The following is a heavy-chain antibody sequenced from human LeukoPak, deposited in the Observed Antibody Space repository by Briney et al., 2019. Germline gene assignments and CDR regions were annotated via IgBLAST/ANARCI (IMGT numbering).Heavy chain of an antibody. V-gene: IGHV1-69*04. J-gene: IGHJ4*02. D-gene: IGHD6-13*01. CDR1: GGTFSSYA. Sequence: GASVNVSCKASGGTFSSYAISWVRQAPGQGLEWMGRIIPILGIANYAQKFQGRVTITADKSTSTAYMELSSLRSEDTAVYYCARDPEGAAGVDYWGQGTLVTVSS. CDR3: ARDPEGAAGVDY. CDR2: IIPILGIA.